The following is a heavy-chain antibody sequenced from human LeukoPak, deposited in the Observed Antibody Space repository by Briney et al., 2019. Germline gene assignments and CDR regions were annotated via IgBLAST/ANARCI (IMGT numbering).Heavy chain of an antibody. J-gene: IGHJ4*02. CDR2: ISASGGIK. V-gene: IGHV3-23*01. CDR3: AKAKSYYSNYDY. D-gene: IGHD4-11*01. CDR1: GFTFSSYV. Sequence: GSLRLSCAASGFTFSSYVMNWVRQAPGKGLEWVSGISASGGIKDYTDSVKGRFTISRDNSKNTLYLQVNSLRAEDTAVYYCAKAKSYYSNYDYWGQGTLVTVSS.